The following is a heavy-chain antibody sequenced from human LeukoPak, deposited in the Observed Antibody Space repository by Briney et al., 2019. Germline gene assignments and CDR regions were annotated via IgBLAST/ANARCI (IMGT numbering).Heavy chain of an antibody. J-gene: IGHJ6*03. CDR2: ISNSGST. Sequence: PSETLSLTCTVSGGSISSHYWTWIWQSLVKGLEWIGDISNSGSTSYNPSLKSRVTISIDTSKNQFSLKLSSVTAADTAVYYCGRDALVGYFSYYYMDVWGKGTTVTVSS. D-gene: IGHD2-15*01. V-gene: IGHV4-59*11. CDR3: GRDALVGYFSYYYMDV. CDR1: GGSISSHY.